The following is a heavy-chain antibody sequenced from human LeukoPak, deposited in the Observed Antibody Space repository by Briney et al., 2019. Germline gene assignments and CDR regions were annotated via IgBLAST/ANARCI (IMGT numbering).Heavy chain of an antibody. CDR3: ARGGPYYYYYYMDV. CDR2: INHSGST. CDR1: GGSFSGYY. Sequence: SETLSLTCAVYGGSFSGYYWSWIRQPPGKGLEWIGEINHSGSTNYNPSLKSRVAISVDTSKNQFSLKLSSVTAADTAVYYCARGGPYYYYYYMDVWGKGTTVTVSS. J-gene: IGHJ6*03. V-gene: IGHV4-34*01.